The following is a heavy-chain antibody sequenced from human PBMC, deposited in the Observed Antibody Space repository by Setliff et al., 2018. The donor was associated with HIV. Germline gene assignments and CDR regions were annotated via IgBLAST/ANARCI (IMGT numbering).Heavy chain of an antibody. CDR3: ATITVAGTGAFDI. D-gene: IGHD6-19*01. CDR1: GYNFGFYG. J-gene: IGHJ3*02. CDR2: MNPNSGNT. V-gene: IGHV1-8*02. Sequence: ASVKVSCKASGYNFGFYGINWVRQAAGQGLEWTGWMNPNSGNTGYAQKFQGRVTMTRNTSTTTAYMELRSLRSDDTAVYYCATITVAGTGAFDIWGQGTMVTVSS.